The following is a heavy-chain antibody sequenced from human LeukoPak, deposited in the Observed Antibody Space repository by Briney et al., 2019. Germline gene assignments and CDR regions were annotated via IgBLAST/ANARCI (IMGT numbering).Heavy chain of an antibody. Sequence: GRSLRLSCAASGFTFSSYSMNWVRQAPGKGLEWVSSISSSSSYIYYADSVKGRFTISRDNAKNSLYLQMNSLRAEDTAVYYCARFGDIAMVFDYWGQGTLVTVSS. CDR2: ISSSSSYI. V-gene: IGHV3-21*01. CDR3: ARFGDIAMVFDY. D-gene: IGHD5-18*01. CDR1: GFTFSSYS. J-gene: IGHJ4*02.